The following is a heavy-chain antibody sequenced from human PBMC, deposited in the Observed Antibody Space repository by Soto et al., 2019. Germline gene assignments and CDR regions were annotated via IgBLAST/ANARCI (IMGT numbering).Heavy chain of an antibody. D-gene: IGHD3-22*01. CDR2: IYYPGST. CDR1: GGSVSSGTYY. J-gene: IGHJ4*01. CDR3: ARSLGTVYDSLPDY. Sequence: PSETLSLTCTGSGGSVSSGTYYWSWIRQPPGKGLEWIGYIYYPGSTNYNPSLKSRVTISIDTSKHQFSLKLSYVTAADTAVFYCARSLGTVYDSLPDYWGKGTLVTVS. V-gene: IGHV4-61*01.